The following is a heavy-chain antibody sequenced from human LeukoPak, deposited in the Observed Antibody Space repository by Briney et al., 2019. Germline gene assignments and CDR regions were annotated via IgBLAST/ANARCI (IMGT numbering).Heavy chain of an antibody. V-gene: IGHV3-21*01. J-gene: IGHJ4*02. CDR1: GFTFSSSTFGSYT. CDR3: ARDLDYSTGFDY. Sequence: SGGSLRLSCATSGFTFSSSTFGSYTMNWVRQAPGKCLEWVSSISSTGTYIYYTDSVKGRFTISRDIANSLLYLQMNSLRADDTAVYYCARDLDYSTGFDYWGQGTLVTVSS. CDR2: ISSTGTYI. D-gene: IGHD4-11*01.